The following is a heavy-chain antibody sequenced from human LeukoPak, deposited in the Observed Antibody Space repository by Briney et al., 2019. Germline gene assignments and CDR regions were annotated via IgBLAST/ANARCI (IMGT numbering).Heavy chain of an antibody. Sequence: GGSLRLSCAASGFTFSSYAMHWVRQAPGKGLEWVAVISYDGSNKYYADSVKGRFTISRDNSKNTLYLQMNSLRAEDTAVYYCARDENKIVVVTSFFDYWGQGTLVTVSS. D-gene: IGHD3-22*01. CDR2: ISYDGSNK. CDR1: GFTFSSYA. J-gene: IGHJ4*02. CDR3: ARDENKIVVVTSFFDY. V-gene: IGHV3-30-3*01.